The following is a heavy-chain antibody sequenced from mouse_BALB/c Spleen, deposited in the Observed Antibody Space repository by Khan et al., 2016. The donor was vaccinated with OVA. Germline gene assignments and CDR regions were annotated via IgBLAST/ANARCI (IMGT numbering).Heavy chain of an antibody. CDR3: TRGGGGNRFAY. J-gene: IGHJ3*01. Sequence: VQLQESGAELVRPGFSVKISCKGSGYTFTDFTMHWVKQSHAKSLEWIGVISTYYGDATYNQKFKGKATMTVDKASSTAYMELARLTSEDSAIYYCTRGGGGNRFAYWGQGTLVTVSA. V-gene: IGHV1S137*01. CDR2: ISTYYGDA. CDR1: GYTFTDFT.